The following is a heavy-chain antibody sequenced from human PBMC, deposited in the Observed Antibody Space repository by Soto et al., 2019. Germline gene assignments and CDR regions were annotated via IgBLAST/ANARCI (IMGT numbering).Heavy chain of an antibody. CDR3: AKGVELDV. V-gene: IGHV3-23*01. CDR2: IGDSGAST. D-gene: IGHD1-26*01. CDR1: GFSFSSFA. Sequence: EVLLLESGGGLVQPGGSLRLSCEASGFSFSSFAMNWVRQAPGKGLEWVSAIGDSGASTYYADSVKGRFTISRDNSRNTLYLQLTSLRAEDTAVYSCAKGVELDVWGNGTTVTVSS. J-gene: IGHJ6*04.